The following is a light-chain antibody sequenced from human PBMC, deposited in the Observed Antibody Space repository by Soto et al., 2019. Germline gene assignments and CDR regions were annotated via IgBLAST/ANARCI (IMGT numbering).Light chain of an antibody. CDR2: GAS. V-gene: IGKV3-20*01. CDR3: QQYGSSPLT. CDR1: QSVSGSY. J-gene: IGKJ4*01. Sequence: EVVLTQSPATLSLSPGERATLSCRASQSVSGSYVAWYQQKPGQAPRPLIYGASGRATGIPDRFSGSGSGTDFTLTISRLEPEDLAVYYCQQYGSSPLTFGGGTKVDIK.